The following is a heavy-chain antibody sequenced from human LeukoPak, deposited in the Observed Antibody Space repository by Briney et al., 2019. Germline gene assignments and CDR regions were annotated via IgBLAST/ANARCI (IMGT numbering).Heavy chain of an antibody. Sequence: GASVKVSCKVSGYTLTELSMHWVRQAPGKGLEWMGGFDPEDGETIYAQKFQGRVTMTEDTSTDTAYMELSSLRSEDTAVYYCATDRIRGDGYIFDYWGQGTLVTVSS. V-gene: IGHV1-24*01. CDR2: FDPEDGET. D-gene: IGHD5-24*01. CDR3: ATDRIRGDGYIFDY. J-gene: IGHJ4*02. CDR1: GYTLTELS.